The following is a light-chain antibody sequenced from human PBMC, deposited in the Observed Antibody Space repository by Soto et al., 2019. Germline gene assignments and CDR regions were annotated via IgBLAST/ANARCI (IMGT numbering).Light chain of an antibody. V-gene: IGLV1-51*01. CDR1: RPNIGDNY. Sequence: QSVLTQPPSVSAAPGQKVTISCSGSRPNIGDNYVAWYQQLPGTAPKLLIYDNNKRPSGIPDRFSGSKSGTSATLGITGFQTGDEADYYCGTWDSSLSVYVFGPGTKVTVL. CDR3: GTWDSSLSVYV. J-gene: IGLJ1*01. CDR2: DNN.